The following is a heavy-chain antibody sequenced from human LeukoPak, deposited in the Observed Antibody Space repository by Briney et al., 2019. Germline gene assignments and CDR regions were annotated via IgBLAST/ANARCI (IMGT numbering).Heavy chain of an antibody. CDR1: GFTFDDYG. V-gene: IGHV3-20*04. Sequence: GGSLRLSCAASGFTFDDYGMSWVRQVPGKGLEWVSGINWNGGNTGYADSVKGRFTISRDNAKKSLYLQMNSPRAEDTALYYCAKGGRYVREFIDYWGQGTLVTVSS. CDR2: INWNGGNT. D-gene: IGHD3-16*01. CDR3: AKGGRYVREFIDY. J-gene: IGHJ4*02.